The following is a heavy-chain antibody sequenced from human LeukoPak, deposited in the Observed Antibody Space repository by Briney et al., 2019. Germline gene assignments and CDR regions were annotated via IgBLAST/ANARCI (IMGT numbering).Heavy chain of an antibody. CDR3: ARELREHGAFDI. CDR2: IYSGGRT. CDR1: GFTVSTNY. V-gene: IGHV3-53*01. J-gene: IGHJ3*02. D-gene: IGHD1-26*01. Sequence: RPGGSLRLSCAASGFTVSTNYMTWVRQAPGKGLEWVSEIYSGGRTYYAASVKGRFSISRDTSKNTVYLQMNSLRAEDTAVYYCARELREHGAFDIWGQGTMVTVS.